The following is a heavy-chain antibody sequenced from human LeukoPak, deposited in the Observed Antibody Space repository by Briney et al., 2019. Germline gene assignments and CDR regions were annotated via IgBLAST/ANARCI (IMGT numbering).Heavy chain of an antibody. V-gene: IGHV3-30-3*01. Sequence: GGSLRLSCAASGFTFSSYAMHWVRQAPGKGLEWVAVISYDGSNKYYADSVKGRFTISRDNSKNTLYLQMNSLRAEDTAVYYCARNTNGVCCPIDYWGQGTLVTVSS. CDR3: ARNTNGVCCPIDY. CDR2: ISYDGSNK. CDR1: GFTFSSYA. D-gene: IGHD2-8*01. J-gene: IGHJ4*02.